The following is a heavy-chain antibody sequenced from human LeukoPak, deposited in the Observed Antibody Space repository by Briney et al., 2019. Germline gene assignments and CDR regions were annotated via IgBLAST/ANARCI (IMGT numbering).Heavy chain of an antibody. CDR2: ISSGGTDE. CDR3: ARDSTYYYDSGSSGPHYFDN. J-gene: IGHJ4*02. Sequence: PGGSLRLSCAASGFTFSSYSMNWVRQAPGKGLEWVSLISSGGTDEYYADSVKGRFTISRDNSKNTLYLQLNSLRGEDTAVYYCARDSTYYYDSGSSGPHYFDNWGQGTLVTVSS. CDR1: GFTFSSYS. V-gene: IGHV3-30*03. D-gene: IGHD3-10*01.